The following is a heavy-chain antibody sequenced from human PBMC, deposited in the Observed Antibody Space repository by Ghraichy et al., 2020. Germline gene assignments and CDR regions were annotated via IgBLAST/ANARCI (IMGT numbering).Heavy chain of an antibody. CDR1: GYTFIGYY. Sequence: ASVKVSCKDSGYTFIGYYMHWVRQAPGQGLEWMGRINPNSGGTSYARKFQGRVTMTRDTSISTAYMELSSLRSDDAAVYHCARDGSSTAPTSWVYYYMDVWGKGTTVTVSS. D-gene: IGHD6-6*01. CDR3: ARDGSSTAPTSWVYYYMDV. V-gene: IGHV1-2*06. J-gene: IGHJ6*03. CDR2: INPNSGGT.